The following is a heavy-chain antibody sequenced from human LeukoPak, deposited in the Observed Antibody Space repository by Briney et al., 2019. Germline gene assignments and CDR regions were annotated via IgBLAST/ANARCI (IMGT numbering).Heavy chain of an antibody. Sequence: PSETPSLTCAVYGGSFSGYYWSWIRQPPGKGLEWIGEINHSGSTNYNPSLKSRVTISVDTSKNQFSLKLSSVTAADTAVYYCARTSSYYDSSGYPGHWGQGTLVTVSS. CDR1: GGSFSGYY. CDR3: ARTSSYYDSSGYPGH. CDR2: INHSGST. V-gene: IGHV4-34*01. D-gene: IGHD3-22*01. J-gene: IGHJ4*02.